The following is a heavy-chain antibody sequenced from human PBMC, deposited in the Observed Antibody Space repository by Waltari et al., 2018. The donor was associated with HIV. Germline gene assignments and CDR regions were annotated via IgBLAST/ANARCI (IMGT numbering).Heavy chain of an antibody. V-gene: IGHV4-39*01. CDR3: ARHSLTYYYDSSGYSVAFDY. D-gene: IGHD3-22*01. Sequence: QLQLQESGPGLVKPSETLSLTCTVSGGSISSSSYYWGWVRPPPGKGLEWIGSIYYSGSTYYNPSLKSRVTISVDTSKNQFSLKLSSVTAADTAVYYCARHSLTYYYDSSGYSVAFDYWGQGTLVTVSS. CDR1: GGSISSSSYY. J-gene: IGHJ4*02. CDR2: IYYSGST.